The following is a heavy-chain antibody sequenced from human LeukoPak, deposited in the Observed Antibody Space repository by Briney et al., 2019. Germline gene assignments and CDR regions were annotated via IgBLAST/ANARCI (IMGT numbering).Heavy chain of an antibody. Sequence: SETLSLTCTVSGGSISSSSYYWGWIRQPPGKGLEWIGSIYYSGSTYYNPSLKSRVTISVDTSKNQFSLKLSSVTAADTAVYYCARAYNLIVGATHFEYWGQGTLVTVPS. CDR2: IYYSGST. J-gene: IGHJ4*02. CDR1: GGSISSSSYY. CDR3: ARAYNLIVGATHFEY. V-gene: IGHV4-39*01. D-gene: IGHD1-26*01.